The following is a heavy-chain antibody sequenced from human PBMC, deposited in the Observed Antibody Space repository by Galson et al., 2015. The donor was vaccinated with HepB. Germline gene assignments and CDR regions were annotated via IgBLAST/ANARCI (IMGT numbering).Heavy chain of an antibody. J-gene: IGHJ4*02. CDR2: INPNSGGT. CDR1: GYTFTGYY. D-gene: IGHD3-10*01. CDR3: ARVWYGSGGPELQIFDY. Sequence: SVKVSCKASGYTFTGYYMHWVRQAPGQGLEWMGRINPNSGGTNYAQKFQGRVTMTRDTSISTAYMELSRLRSDDTAVYYCARVWYGSGGPELQIFDYWGQGTLVTVSS. V-gene: IGHV1-2*06.